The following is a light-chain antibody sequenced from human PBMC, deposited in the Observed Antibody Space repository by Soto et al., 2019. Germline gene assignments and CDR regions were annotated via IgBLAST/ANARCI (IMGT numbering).Light chain of an antibody. CDR1: SSDVGGYNY. J-gene: IGLJ1*01. Sequence: QSALTQPASVSGSPGQSITISCTGNSSDVGGYNYVSWYQQHPGKAPKLMIYEVSNRPSGVSNRFSGSKSGNTASLTISGLQAEDEADYYCSSYTSSSPHVFGTGTKVTVL. CDR2: EVS. CDR3: SSYTSSSPHV. V-gene: IGLV2-14*01.